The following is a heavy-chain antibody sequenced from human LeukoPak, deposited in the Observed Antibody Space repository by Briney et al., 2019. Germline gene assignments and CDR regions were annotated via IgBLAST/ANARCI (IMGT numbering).Heavy chain of an antibody. Sequence: ASVKVSCKASGYTFTGYYMHWVRQAPGQGLEWMGRINPNSGGTNYAQKFQGRVTMTRDTSISTAYMELSRLRSDDTAVYYCARVRGEYQLLNWFDPWGQGTLVTVSS. V-gene: IGHV1-2*06. J-gene: IGHJ5*02. CDR3: ARVRGEYQLLNWFDP. D-gene: IGHD2-2*01. CDR1: GYTFTGYY. CDR2: INPNSGGT.